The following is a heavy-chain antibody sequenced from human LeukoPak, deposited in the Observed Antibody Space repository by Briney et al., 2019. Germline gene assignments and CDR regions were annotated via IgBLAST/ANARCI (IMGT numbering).Heavy chain of an antibody. CDR2: IYHSGST. Sequence: PSETLSLTCTVSGYSISSGYYWGWIRQPPGKGLEWIGSIYHSGSTYYNPSLKSRVTISVDTSKNQFSLKLSSVTAADTAVYYCARILWRGPLGYWYFDLWGRGTLVTVSS. CDR1: GYSISSGYY. CDR3: ARILWRGPLGYWYFDL. J-gene: IGHJ2*01. D-gene: IGHD3-3*01. V-gene: IGHV4-38-2*02.